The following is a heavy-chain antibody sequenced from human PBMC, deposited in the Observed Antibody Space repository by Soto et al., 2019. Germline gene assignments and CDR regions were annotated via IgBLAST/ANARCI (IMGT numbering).Heavy chain of an antibody. CDR3: ARPILWFGEGLSSGMDV. CDR2: ISSSGSTI. V-gene: IGHV3-48*03. J-gene: IGHJ6*02. D-gene: IGHD3-10*01. CDR1: GFTFSSYE. Sequence: PGGSLRLSCAASGFTFSSYEMNWVRQAPGKGLGWVSYISSSGSTIYYADSVKGRFTISRDNAKNSLYLQMNSLRAEDTAVYYCARPILWFGEGLSSGMDVWGQGTTVTVSS.